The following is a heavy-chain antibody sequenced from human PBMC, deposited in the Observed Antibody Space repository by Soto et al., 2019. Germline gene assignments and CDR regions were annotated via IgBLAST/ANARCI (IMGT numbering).Heavy chain of an antibody. CDR1: GFNFTNAW. D-gene: IGHD3-16*01. V-gene: IGHV3-15*01. Sequence: GGSLRLSCAASGFNFTNAWMKWVRQFPGKGLEWVGRIKRKSEGGVTDYGAPVRGRFTISRDDSKSMLFIHMSSMKTEDTALYYCTINLRGKIGGRSVDFDYWGPGA. J-gene: IGHJ4*02. CDR3: TINLRGKIGGRSVDFDY. CDR2: IKRKSEGGVT.